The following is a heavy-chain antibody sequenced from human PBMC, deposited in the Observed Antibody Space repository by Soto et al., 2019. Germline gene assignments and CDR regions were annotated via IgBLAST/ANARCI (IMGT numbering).Heavy chain of an antibody. D-gene: IGHD3-3*01. CDR3: ARSTYYDFWSGYYSHFDY. V-gene: IGHV4-31*03. CDR1: GGSISSGGYY. Sequence: SETLSLTCTVSGGSISSGGYYWSWIRQHPGKGLEWIGYIYYSGSTYYNPSLKSRVTISVDTPKNQFSLKLSSVTAADTAVYYCARSTYYDFWSGYYSHFDYWGQGTLVTVSS. CDR2: IYYSGST. J-gene: IGHJ4*02.